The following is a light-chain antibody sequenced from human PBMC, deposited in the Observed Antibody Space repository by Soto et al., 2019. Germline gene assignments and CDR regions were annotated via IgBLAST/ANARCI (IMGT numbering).Light chain of an antibody. CDR3: QQYNNWRST. V-gene: IGKV3-15*01. CDR1: QSISSN. J-gene: IGKJ4*01. Sequence: EIVMTQSPATLSVSPGDRATLSCRASQSISSNLAWYQQKPGQAPRLLIYGASTRATGIPARFSGRGSGTEFTLTISSLQTEDFAVNYCQQYNNWRSTFGGGTKVEIK. CDR2: GAS.